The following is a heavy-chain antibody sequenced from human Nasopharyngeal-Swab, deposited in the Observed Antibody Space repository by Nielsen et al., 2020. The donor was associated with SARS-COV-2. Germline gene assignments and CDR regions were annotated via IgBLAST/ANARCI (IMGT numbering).Heavy chain of an antibody. CDR1: GYTFTSYY. V-gene: IGHV1-46*03. Sequence: ASVKVSCKASGYTFTSYYMHWVRQAPGQGLEWMGIINPSGGSTSYAQKFQGRVTMTRDTSTSTVYMELSSLRSEDTAVYYCPVLEDGLTLDDAFDIWGQGTMVTVSS. D-gene: IGHD5-24*01. CDR3: PVLEDGLTLDDAFDI. J-gene: IGHJ3*02. CDR2: INPSGGST.